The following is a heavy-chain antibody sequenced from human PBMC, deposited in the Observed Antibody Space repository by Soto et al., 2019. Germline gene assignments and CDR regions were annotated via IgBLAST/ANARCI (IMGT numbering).Heavy chain of an antibody. J-gene: IGHJ6*03. CDR1: GGTFSSYA. Sequence: SVKVSCKASGGTFSSYAISWVRQAPGQGLEWMGGIIPIFGTANYAQKFQGRFTISRDNSKNTLYLQMNSLRAEDTAVYYCARDLSSSSYVYYYYYYMDVWGKGTTVTVSS. CDR2: IIPIFGTA. D-gene: IGHD6-6*01. CDR3: ARDLSSSSYVYYYYYYMDV. V-gene: IGHV1-69*05.